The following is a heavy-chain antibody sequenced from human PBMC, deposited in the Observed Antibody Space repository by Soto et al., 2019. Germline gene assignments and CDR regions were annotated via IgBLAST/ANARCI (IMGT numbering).Heavy chain of an antibody. Sequence: ASVKVSCKASGYTFTSYGISWVRQAPGQGLEWMGWISAYNGNTNYAQKLQGRVTMTTDTSTSTAYMELRSLRSDDTAVYYCARGGPIAALAAAALVIDYWGQGTLVTVSS. CDR3: ARGGPIAALAAAALVIDY. CDR2: ISAYNGNT. D-gene: IGHD6-6*01. CDR1: GYTFTSYG. J-gene: IGHJ4*02. V-gene: IGHV1-18*01.